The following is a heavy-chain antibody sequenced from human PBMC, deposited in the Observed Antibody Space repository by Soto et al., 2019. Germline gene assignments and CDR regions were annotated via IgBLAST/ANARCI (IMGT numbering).Heavy chain of an antibody. CDR1: GYTFTSFG. CDR3: ARGEYGDYSFDY. D-gene: IGHD4-17*01. Sequence: ASVKVSCKASGYTFTSFGISWVRQAPGLGLEWMGWISAYNGNTNYAQKLQGRVTMTTDTSTSTAYMELRSLRSDDTALYYSARGEYGDYSFDYWGQGTLVTVSS. CDR2: ISAYNGNT. V-gene: IGHV1-18*01. J-gene: IGHJ4*02.